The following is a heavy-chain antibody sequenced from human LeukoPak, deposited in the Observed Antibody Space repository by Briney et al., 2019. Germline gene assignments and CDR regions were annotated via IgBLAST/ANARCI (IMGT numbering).Heavy chain of an antibody. CDR1: GFTFSSYS. CDR2: ISSSSSTI. D-gene: IGHD6-19*01. V-gene: IGHV3-48*04. Sequence: GGSLRLSCAASGFTFSSYSMNWVRQAPGKGLEWVSYISSSSSTIYYADSVKGRFTISRDNAKNTLYLQMNSLRAEDTAVYYCARGDQYSSGWESPYFDYWGQGTLVTVSS. CDR3: ARGDQYSSGWESPYFDY. J-gene: IGHJ4*02.